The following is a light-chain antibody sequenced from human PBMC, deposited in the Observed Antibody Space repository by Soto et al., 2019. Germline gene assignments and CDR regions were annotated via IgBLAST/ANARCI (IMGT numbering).Light chain of an antibody. CDR1: QGIGND. V-gene: IGKV1-6*01. CDR3: LQDYDYPWM. Sequence: AIQMTQSPSSLSAALGDRGTINSKASQGIGNDLGWYQQKPGKAPKLLIYTATSLQNGVPSRFSGSGFGTDFTITISSLQPEDVATYYCLQDYDYPWMFGQGTKVDIK. CDR2: TAT. J-gene: IGKJ1*01.